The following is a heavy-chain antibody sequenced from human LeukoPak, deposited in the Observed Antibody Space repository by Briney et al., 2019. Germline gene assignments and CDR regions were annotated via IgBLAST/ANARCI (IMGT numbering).Heavy chain of an antibody. D-gene: IGHD5-24*01. Sequence: GASVKVSCKASGYTFTGYYMHWVRQAPGQGLEWMGWINPNSGGTNYAQKFQGRVTMTRDTSISTAYMELSRLRSDDTAVYYCARGRHDGYNLRYFDYWGQGTLVTVSS. J-gene: IGHJ4*02. CDR3: ARGRHDGYNLRYFDY. V-gene: IGHV1-2*02. CDR2: INPNSGGT. CDR1: GYTFTGYY.